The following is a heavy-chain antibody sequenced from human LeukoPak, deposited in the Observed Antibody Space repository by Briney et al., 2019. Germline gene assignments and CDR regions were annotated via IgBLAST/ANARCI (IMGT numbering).Heavy chain of an antibody. CDR2: INTNTGNP. CDR1: GYTFTSYA. D-gene: IGHD3-10*01. V-gene: IGHV7-4-1*02. Sequence: ASVKVSCKASGYTFTSYAMNWVRQAPGQGLEWMGWINTNTGNPTYAQGFTGRFVFSLDTSVSTAYLQISSLKAEDTAVYYCARDQESIMVRGVIITPKFDYWGQGTLVTVSS. CDR3: ARDQESIMVRGVIITPKFDY. J-gene: IGHJ4*02.